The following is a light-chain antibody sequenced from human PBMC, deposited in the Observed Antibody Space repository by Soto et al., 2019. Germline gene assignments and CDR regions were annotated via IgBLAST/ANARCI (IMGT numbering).Light chain of an antibody. V-gene: IGKV3-20*01. CDR3: QQYGSSPMCT. CDR2: GAS. Sequence: EIVLTQSPATLSLSPGERATLSRRASQSVSSNYLAWYQQKPGQAPRLLIYGASSRATGIPDRFSGSGSGTDFTLTISRLEPEDFALYYCQQYGSSPMCTFGQGTKLEIK. CDR1: QSVSSNY. J-gene: IGKJ2*02.